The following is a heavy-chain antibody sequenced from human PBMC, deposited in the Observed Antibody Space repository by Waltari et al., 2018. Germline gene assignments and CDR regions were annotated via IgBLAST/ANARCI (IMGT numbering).Heavy chain of an antibody. D-gene: IGHD2-2*02. J-gene: IGHJ1*01. CDR1: Y. CDR2: ISGSGGTI. CDR3: ARETYTTSQFFHE. V-gene: IGHV3-11*01. Sequence: YMSWIRQAPGKGLEWVSYISGSGGTIIYADSVKGRFTVSRDNTKNSVHLQMDSLRADDTAVYYCARETYTTSQFFHEWGQGTLVTVS.